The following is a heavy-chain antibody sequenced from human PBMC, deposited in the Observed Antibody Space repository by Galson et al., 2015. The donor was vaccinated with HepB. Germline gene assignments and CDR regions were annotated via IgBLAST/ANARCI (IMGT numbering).Heavy chain of an antibody. J-gene: IGHJ4*01. Sequence: SVKVSCKASGGTFNNHAVSWVRQAPGQGLEWMGGIIPMFGSTNFPPKFQGRVTIIADESTGTVYMALSSLKSEDTAVYYCAKVLGTTSGWSGNFDLWGQGTLVTVSS. V-gene: IGHV1-69*13. D-gene: IGHD6-13*01. CDR1: GGTFNNHA. CDR2: IIPMFGST. CDR3: AKVLGTTSGWSGNFDL.